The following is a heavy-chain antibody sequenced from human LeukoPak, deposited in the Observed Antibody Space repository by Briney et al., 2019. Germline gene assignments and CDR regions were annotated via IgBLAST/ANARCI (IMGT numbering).Heavy chain of an antibody. J-gene: IGHJ6*03. CDR1: GGSINGNDYY. V-gene: IGHV4-39*01. CDR3: ARTNYYFYYMDV. CDR2: IYYSGST. D-gene: IGHD2-8*01. Sequence: SETLSLTCTVSGGSINGNDYYWGWIRQPPGKGLDWIGGIYYSGSTYYNPSLKSRVTISVDTSKHQFFLRLSSVTAAGTAMYYCARTNYYFYYMDVWGRGTTVTVSS.